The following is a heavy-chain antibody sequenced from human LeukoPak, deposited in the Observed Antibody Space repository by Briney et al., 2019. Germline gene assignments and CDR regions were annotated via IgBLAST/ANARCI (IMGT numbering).Heavy chain of an antibody. CDR1: GGSFSGYY. D-gene: IGHD4-17*01. CDR2: INHSGST. V-gene: IGHV4-34*01. CDR3: ARADPWGMTTVTTGQDAFDI. Sequence: SETLSLTCAVYGGSFSGYYWSWIRQPPGKGLEWIGEINHSGSTNYNPSLKSRVTISVDTSKNQFSLKLSSVTAADTAVYYCARADPWGMTTVTTGQDAFDIWGQGTMVTVSS. J-gene: IGHJ3*02.